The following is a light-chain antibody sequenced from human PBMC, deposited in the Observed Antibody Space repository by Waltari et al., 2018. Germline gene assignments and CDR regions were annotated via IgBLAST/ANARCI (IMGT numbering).Light chain of an antibody. CDR3: QQYENLPLT. CDR1: QNINNY. CDR2: HVS. J-gene: IGKJ4*01. V-gene: IGKV1-33*01. Sequence: DIQMTQSPSSLSASVGDRVTITCQASQNINNYLNWYQHKPGKGPKLLIYHVSDLERGVPPRFSGGGFGTEFKLIISSLQPEDAATYYCQQYENLPLTFGGGTTVEI.